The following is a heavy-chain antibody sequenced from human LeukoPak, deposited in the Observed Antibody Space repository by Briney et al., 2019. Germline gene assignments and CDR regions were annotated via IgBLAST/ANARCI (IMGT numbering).Heavy chain of an antibody. V-gene: IGHV6-1*01. CDR1: GDSVSSNSAA. Sequence: SQTLSLTYAISGDSVSSNSAAWNWIRQSPSRGLEWLGRTYYRSKWYNDDAVYVKSRITINPDTSKNQFSLQLNSVTPEDTAVYYCARAQTVSGYSYGFHYYYYMDVWGKGTTVTVSS. J-gene: IGHJ6*03. D-gene: IGHD5-18*01. CDR2: TYYRSKWYN. CDR3: ARAQTVSGYSYGFHYYYYMDV.